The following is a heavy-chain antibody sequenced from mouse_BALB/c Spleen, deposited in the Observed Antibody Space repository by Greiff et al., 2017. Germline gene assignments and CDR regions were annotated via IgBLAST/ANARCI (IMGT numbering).Heavy chain of an antibody. V-gene: IGHV5-17*02. CDR1: GFTFSSFG. Sequence: EVKLMESGGGLVQPGGSRKLSCAASGFTFSSFGMHWVRQAPEKGLEWVAYISSGSSTIYYADTVKGRFTISRDNPKNTLFLQMTSLRSEDTAMYYCARSYYGNYAGFAYWGQGTLVTVSA. J-gene: IGHJ3*01. D-gene: IGHD2-10*01. CDR2: ISSGSSTI. CDR3: ARSYYGNYAGFAY.